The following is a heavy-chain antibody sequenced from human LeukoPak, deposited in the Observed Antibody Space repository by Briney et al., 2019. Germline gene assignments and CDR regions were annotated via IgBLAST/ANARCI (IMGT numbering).Heavy chain of an antibody. CDR2: ISNNGGYT. V-gene: IGHV3-23*01. CDR1: GFTFSSSA. J-gene: IGHJ4*02. Sequence: GGSLRLSCAASGFTFSSSAMSWVRQAPGKGLEWVSAISNNGGYTYYADSVQGRFTISRDNSKSTLCLQMNSLRAEDTAVYYCAKDRRGSRAYYFDYRGQGTLVTVSS. CDR3: AKDRRGSRAYYFDY.